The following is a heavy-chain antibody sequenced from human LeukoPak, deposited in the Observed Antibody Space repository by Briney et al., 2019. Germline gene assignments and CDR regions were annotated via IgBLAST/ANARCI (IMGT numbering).Heavy chain of an antibody. CDR1: GHTLTRYH. Sequence: GASLKVLWKASGHTLTRYHMLWVRQDPGHLLNWMGIINPSGGSTSYAQKFQGRVTMTRDTSTSTVYMELSSLRSEDTAVYYCARDEDTAMVMDYWGQGTLVTVSS. J-gene: IGHJ4*02. D-gene: IGHD5-18*01. CDR3: ARDEDTAMVMDY. V-gene: IGHV1-46*01. CDR2: INPSGGST.